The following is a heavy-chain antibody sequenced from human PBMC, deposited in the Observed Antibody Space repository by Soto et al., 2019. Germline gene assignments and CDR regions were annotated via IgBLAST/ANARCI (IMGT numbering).Heavy chain of an antibody. V-gene: IGHV3-30*18. J-gene: IGHJ4*02. CDR1: GFTFSSYG. CDR3: AKDRYSHGSYFDY. Sequence: QVQLVESGGGVVQPGRSLRLSCAASGFTFSSYGMHWVRQAPGKGLEWVAVISYDGSNKYYADSVKGRFTISRDNSKNTLYLQMNSLRAEDTAVYYCAKDRYSHGSYFDYWGQGTLVTVSS. CDR2: ISYDGSNK. D-gene: IGHD5-18*01.